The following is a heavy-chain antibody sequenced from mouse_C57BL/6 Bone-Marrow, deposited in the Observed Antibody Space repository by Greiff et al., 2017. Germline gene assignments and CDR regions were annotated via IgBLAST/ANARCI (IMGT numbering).Heavy chain of an antibody. V-gene: IGHV6-3*01. D-gene: IGHD2-4*01. CDR2: IRLKSDNYAT. J-gene: IGHJ4*01. Sequence: EVMLVESGGGLVQPGGSMKLSCVASGFTFSNYWMNWVRQSPEKGLEWVAQIRLKSDNYATHYAESVNGRFTISRDDSKSSVYLQMNNLRAEDTGIYYCTTPSMINYYAMDDWGQGTSVTVSS. CDR3: TTPSMINYYAMDD. CDR1: GFTFSNYW.